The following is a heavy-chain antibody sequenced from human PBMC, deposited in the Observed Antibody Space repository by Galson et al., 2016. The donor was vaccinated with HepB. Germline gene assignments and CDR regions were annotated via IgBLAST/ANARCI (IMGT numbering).Heavy chain of an antibody. J-gene: IGHJ4*02. CDR1: GYGFTSYW. Sequence: QSGAEVKKPGESLKISCKGSGYGFTSYWLGWVRQMPGKGLEWMGVIYPGDSETTYSPSFRGQVTMSVDKSISTAYLQWSSLKASDSAMYFCARQRGVGGWCFDSWGQGTLVTVSS. CDR2: IYPGDSET. V-gene: IGHV5-51*01. D-gene: IGHD6-19*01. CDR3: ARQRGVGGWCFDS.